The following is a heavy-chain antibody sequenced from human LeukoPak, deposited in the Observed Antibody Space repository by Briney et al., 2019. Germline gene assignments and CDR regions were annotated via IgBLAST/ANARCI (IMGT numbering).Heavy chain of an antibody. CDR2: SIPIFGTA. D-gene: IGHD7-27*01. J-gene: IGHJ3*02. V-gene: IGHV1-69*13. CDR3: ARSVASAGDEGAFDI. Sequence: SVKVSCKASGGTFSSYAISWVRQAPGQGLEWMGGSIPIFGTANYAQKFRGRVTITADESTSTAYMELSSLRSEDTAVYYCARSVASAGDEGAFDIWGQGTMVTVSS. CDR1: GGTFSSYA.